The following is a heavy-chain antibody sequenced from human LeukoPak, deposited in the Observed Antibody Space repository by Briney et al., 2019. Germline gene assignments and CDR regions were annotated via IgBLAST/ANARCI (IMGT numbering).Heavy chain of an antibody. D-gene: IGHD2-15*01. V-gene: IGHV5-51*01. CDR2: IYPGDSDT. CDR3: ARRRAGYCSGGSCQYYFDY. J-gene: IGHJ4*02. CDR1: GYSFTTYW. Sequence: GESLKISCKASGYSFTTYWIGWVRQMPGKGLEWMGIIYPGDSDTRYSPSFQGQVTISADKSISTAYLQWSSLKASDTAMYYCARRRAGYCSGGSCQYYFDYWGQGTLVTVSS.